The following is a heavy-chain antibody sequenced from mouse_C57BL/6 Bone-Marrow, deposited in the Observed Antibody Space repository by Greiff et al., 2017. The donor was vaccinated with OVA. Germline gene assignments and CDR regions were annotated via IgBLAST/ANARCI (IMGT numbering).Heavy chain of an antibody. CDR1: GYTFTGYW. J-gene: IGHJ3*01. CDR3: GPSQYYGHFAD. CDR2: ILPGSGST. V-gene: IGHV1-9*01. D-gene: IGHD1-2*01. Sequence: LVESGAELMKPGASVQLSCKATGYTFTGYWIEWVKQRPGHGLEWIGEILPGSGSTNYNEKFKGKATFTADPSSNTAYMTLSRLTTEESAIYYCGPSQYYGHFADWGQGTLVTVSA.